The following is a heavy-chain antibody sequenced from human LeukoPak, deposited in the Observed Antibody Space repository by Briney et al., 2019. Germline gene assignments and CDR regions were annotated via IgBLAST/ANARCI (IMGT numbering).Heavy chain of an antibody. CDR2: IRSKANSYAT. CDR3: ARVSLWIAELLDYYYMDV. Sequence: GGSLRLSCAASGFTFSGSAMHWVRQASGKGLEWVGRIRSKANSYATAYAASVKGRFAISRDNAKNSLYLQMNSLRAEDTAVYYCARVSLWIAELLDYYYMDVWGKGTTVTVSS. CDR1: GFTFSGSA. J-gene: IGHJ6*03. D-gene: IGHD1-14*01. V-gene: IGHV3-73*01.